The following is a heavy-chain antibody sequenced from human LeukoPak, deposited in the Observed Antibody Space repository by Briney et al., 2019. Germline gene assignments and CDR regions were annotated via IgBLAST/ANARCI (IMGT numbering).Heavy chain of an antibody. CDR3: VRSYASSGLDH. V-gene: IGHV4-38-2*02. CDR2: ISHSGPS. Sequence: SETLSLTCTVSGYSISSIHYWGWIRQPPGKGLEWIGSISHSGPSAYNPSLKSRVTMSLDTSRSQFSLKLSSVTAADTAVYYCVRSYASSGLDHWGQGTPVTVSS. J-gene: IGHJ4*02. CDR1: GYSISSIHY. D-gene: IGHD3-16*01.